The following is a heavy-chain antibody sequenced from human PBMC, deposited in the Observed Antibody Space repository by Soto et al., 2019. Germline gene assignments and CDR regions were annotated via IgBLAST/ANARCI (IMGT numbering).Heavy chain of an antibody. Sequence: SETLSLTCTVAGGSISSYYWSWIRQPPGKGLEWIGYIYYSGSTNYNPSLKSRVTISVDTSKNQFSLKLSSVTAADTAVYYCARGPTGPFWSGYSYYYYYGMDVWGQGTTVTVSS. CDR1: GGSISSYY. D-gene: IGHD3-3*01. V-gene: IGHV4-59*01. J-gene: IGHJ6*02. CDR3: ARGPTGPFWSGYSYYYYYGMDV. CDR2: IYYSGST.